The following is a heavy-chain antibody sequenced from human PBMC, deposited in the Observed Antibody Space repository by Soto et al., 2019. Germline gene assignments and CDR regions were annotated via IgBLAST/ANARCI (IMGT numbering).Heavy chain of an antibody. CDR1: GGSISSYY. J-gene: IGHJ5*02. CDR3: ARDLPAIAAAGTGWFDP. CDR2: IYTSGST. Sequence: PSETLSLTCTVSGGSISSYYWSWIRQPAGKGLEWIGRIYTSGSTNYNPSLKSRVTMSVDTSKNQFSLKLGSVTAADTAVYYCARDLPAIAAAGTGWFDPWGQGTLVTVSS. D-gene: IGHD6-13*01. V-gene: IGHV4-4*07.